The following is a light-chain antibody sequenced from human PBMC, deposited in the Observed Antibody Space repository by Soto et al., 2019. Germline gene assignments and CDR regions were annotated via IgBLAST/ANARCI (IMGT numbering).Light chain of an antibody. V-gene: IGKV3-15*01. Sequence: EISMTQFPAILSAFPGEGATLSCRAAQDVTTNFAWYQLRRGQPPRLXXXXIXXRXNGVHARSSGSGSGTEFTLTIDSLQSDDFAVYYCQQYDNWPPTTFGQVTRLEIK. CDR1: QDVTTN. J-gene: IGKJ5*01. CDR2: XIX. CDR3: QQYDNWPPTT.